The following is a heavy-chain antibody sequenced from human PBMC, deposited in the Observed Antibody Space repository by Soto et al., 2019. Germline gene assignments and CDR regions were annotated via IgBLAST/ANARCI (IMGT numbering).Heavy chain of an antibody. Sequence: PSETLSLTCTVSGGSFSSGGYYWSWIRQHPGKGLEWIGYIYYSGSAYYNPSLKSRVTISVDTSKNQFSLKLSSVTAAATAVYYGARGYSSGWYVTPYYYYGMDVWGQGTTVTVSS. V-gene: IGHV4-31*03. D-gene: IGHD6-19*01. CDR2: IYYSGSA. CDR1: GGSFSSGGYY. J-gene: IGHJ6*02. CDR3: ARGYSSGWYVTPYYYYGMDV.